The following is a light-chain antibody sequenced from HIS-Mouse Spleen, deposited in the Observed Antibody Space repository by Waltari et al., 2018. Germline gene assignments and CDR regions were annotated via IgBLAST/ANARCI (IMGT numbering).Light chain of an antibody. V-gene: IGLV3-10*01. CDR2: EDS. CDR1: ALQKNY. Sequence: SYELTQPPSVSVSPGQTARITCSGDALQKNYAYWYQQKSGQAPVLVIYEDSKRPSGLPERFSGSSSGTMATLTISGAQVEDEADYYCYSTDSSGNHRVFGGGTKLTVL. J-gene: IGLJ2*01. CDR3: YSTDSSGNHRV.